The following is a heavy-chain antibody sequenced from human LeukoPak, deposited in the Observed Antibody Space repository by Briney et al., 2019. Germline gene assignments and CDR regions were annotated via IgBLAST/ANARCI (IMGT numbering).Heavy chain of an antibody. V-gene: IGHV3-30*04. CDR2: ISYDGSNK. CDR3: AKDGIEYSGYVPGGFDY. D-gene: IGHD5-12*01. CDR1: GFTFSRYG. Sequence: PGGSLRLSCAASGFTFSRYGMHWVRQAPGKGLGWVTAISYDGSNKYYADSVKGRFTISRDNSKNTLYVQMNSLRAEDTAVYYCAKDGIEYSGYVPGGFDYWGQGTLVTVSS. J-gene: IGHJ4*02.